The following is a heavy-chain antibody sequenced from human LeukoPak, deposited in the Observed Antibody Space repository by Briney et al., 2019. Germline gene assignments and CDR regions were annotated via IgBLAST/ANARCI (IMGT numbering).Heavy chain of an antibody. D-gene: IGHD3-3*01. CDR2: INGGNGNT. Sequence: GASVKVSCKASGYIFTDYYMHWVRQAPGQRLEWMGWINGGNGNTKYSQEFQGRVTITRDTPASTAYMEVSSLRSEDMAVYYCARARYETRIWPKSRYDYYYYMDVWGKGTTVTVSS. CDR3: ARARYETRIWPKSRYDYYYYMDV. CDR1: GYIFTDYY. V-gene: IGHV1-3*03. J-gene: IGHJ6*03.